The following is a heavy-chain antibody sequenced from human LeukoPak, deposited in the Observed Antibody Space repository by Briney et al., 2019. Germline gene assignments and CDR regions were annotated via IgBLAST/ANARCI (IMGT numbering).Heavy chain of an antibody. D-gene: IGHD6-19*01. CDR1: GFTFSSYS. J-gene: IGHJ4*02. CDR3: ARGRGDRYSSGWTFDY. V-gene: IGHV3-48*02. Sequence: GGSLRLSCAASGFTFSSYSMNWVRQAPGKGLEWVSYISSSSSTIYYADSVKGRFTISRDNAKNSLYLQMNSLRDEDTAVYYCARGRGDRYSSGWTFDYWGQGTLVTVSS. CDR2: ISSSSSTI.